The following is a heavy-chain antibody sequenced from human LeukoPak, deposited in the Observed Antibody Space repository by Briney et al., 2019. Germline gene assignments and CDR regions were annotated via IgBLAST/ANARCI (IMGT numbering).Heavy chain of an antibody. CDR1: GYSFTSYW. J-gene: IGHJ5*02. Sequence: GESLKISCKGSGYSFTSYWIGWVRHMPGKGLEWMGIIYPSDSDTRYSPSFQGQVIISADKSISTAYLQWGSLKASDTAMYHCARGGSSPGNWFDLWGQGTLVTVSS. CDR3: ARGGSSPGNWFDL. CDR2: IYPSDSDT. D-gene: IGHD6-13*01. V-gene: IGHV5-51*01.